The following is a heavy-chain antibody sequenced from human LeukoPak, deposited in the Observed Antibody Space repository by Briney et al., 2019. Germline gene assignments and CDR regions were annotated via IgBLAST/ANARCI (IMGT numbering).Heavy chain of an antibody. Sequence: KTGGSLRLSCAASGFTFRSFSMNWVRQAPGKGLEWVSAISSSGRYMYYADSVKGRFTISRGNANNSLYLQMDSLRAEDTAVYYCAKGLATAAAYWGQGTLVTVSS. CDR3: AKGLATAAAY. D-gene: IGHD6-13*01. CDR2: ISSSGRYM. V-gene: IGHV3-21*01. J-gene: IGHJ4*02. CDR1: GFTFRSFS.